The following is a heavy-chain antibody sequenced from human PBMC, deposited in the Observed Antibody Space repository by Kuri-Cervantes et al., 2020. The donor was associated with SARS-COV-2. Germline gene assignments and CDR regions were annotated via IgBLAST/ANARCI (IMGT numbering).Heavy chain of an antibody. J-gene: IGHJ6*02. CDR1: GFTFSSYC. CDR3: ARGSPAIYYFGIDV. V-gene: IGHV3-33*01. Sequence: GGSLRLSCAASGFTFSSYCMHWVRQAPGKGLEWVAGIWYDGSNKYYAASVKGRITISRDTSKNTVALQMTNLSVDDTAIYYCARGSPAIYYFGIDVWGQGPTVTVSS. CDR2: IWYDGSNK.